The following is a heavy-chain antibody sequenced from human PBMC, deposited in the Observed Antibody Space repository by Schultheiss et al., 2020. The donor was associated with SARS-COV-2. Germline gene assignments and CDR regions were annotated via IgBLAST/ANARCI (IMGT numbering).Heavy chain of an antibody. J-gene: IGHJ3*02. D-gene: IGHD3-16*01. Sequence: GGSLRLSCAASGFTFSSYSMNWVRQAPGKGLEWVSSISSSSSYIYYADSVKGRFTISRDNAKNSLYLQMNSLRAEDTAVYYCARGGGTHAFDIWGQGTMVTVSS. V-gene: IGHV3-21*01. CDR1: GFTFSSYS. CDR2: ISSSSSYI. CDR3: ARGGGTHAFDI.